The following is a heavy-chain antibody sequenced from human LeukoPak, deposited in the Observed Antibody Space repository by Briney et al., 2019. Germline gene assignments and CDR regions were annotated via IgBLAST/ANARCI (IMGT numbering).Heavy chain of an antibody. CDR1: GFTFSSYG. CDR3: AREVAPLYFHYGMDV. CDR2: TCFDGRNN. V-gene: IGHV3-33*01. D-gene: IGHD2-21*01. Sequence: GESLRLSCAASGFTFSSYGIHWVRQAPGKGLEWVAVTCFDGRNNYYAASVKGRFTISRDDSKTTVYLIMNSLRAEDTAVYYCAREVAPLYFHYGMDVWGEGTTVTVSS. J-gene: IGHJ6*01.